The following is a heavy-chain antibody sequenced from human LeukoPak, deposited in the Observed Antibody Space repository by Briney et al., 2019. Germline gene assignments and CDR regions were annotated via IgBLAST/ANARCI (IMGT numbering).Heavy chain of an antibody. D-gene: IGHD1-14*01. V-gene: IGHV3-21*06. CDR2: IGPTGSDR. CDR3: ATETTRRHHDY. J-gene: IGHJ4*02. Sequence: PGRSLRLSCVTSPGYGFTTHWMNWVRQAPGRGLGWVASIGPTGSDRCHADSIKGRFTISRDNANNFLYLQMNSLRAEDTAVYSCATETTRRHHDYWGQRSLLTVSS. CDR1: PGYGFTTHW.